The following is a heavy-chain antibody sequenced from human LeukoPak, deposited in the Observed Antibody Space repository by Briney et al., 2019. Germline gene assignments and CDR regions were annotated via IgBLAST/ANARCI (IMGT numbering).Heavy chain of an antibody. V-gene: IGHV5-51*01. CDR1: GYTFTSYW. D-gene: IGHD3-10*01. J-gene: IGHJ6*03. Sequence: GESLKISCKGFGYTFTSYWIGWVRQMPGKGLEWMGIIYPDDSDITYSPSFQGQGTISADKSISTAYLQWNSLKASDTAMYYCARLPSRRGYYYYYMDVWGKGTTVTVSS. CDR3: ARLPSRRGYYYYYMDV. CDR2: IYPDDSDI.